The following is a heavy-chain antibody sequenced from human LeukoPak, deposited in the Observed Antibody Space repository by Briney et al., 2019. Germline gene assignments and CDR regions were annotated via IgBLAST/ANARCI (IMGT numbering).Heavy chain of an antibody. CDR1: GFTFSSYG. D-gene: IGHD5-18*01. Sequence: GGSLRLSCAASGFTFSSYGMHWVRQAPGKGLEWVSTISGSGGSTYYADSVKGRFTISRDNSKNTLYLQMNSLRAEDTAVYYCARHLSGITGYTYGRGIDYWGQGTLVTVSS. V-gene: IGHV3-23*01. CDR3: ARHLSGITGYTYGRGIDY. J-gene: IGHJ4*02. CDR2: ISGSGGST.